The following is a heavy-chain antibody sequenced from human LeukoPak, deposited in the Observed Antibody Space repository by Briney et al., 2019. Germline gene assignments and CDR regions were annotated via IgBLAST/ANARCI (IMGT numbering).Heavy chain of an antibody. Sequence: ASVKVSCKASGYTFTSYDINWVRQATGQGLEWMGWMNPNSGNTGYAQKFRGRVTMTRNTSISTAYRELSSLRSEDTAVYYCASGGIAATFDYWGQGTLVTVSS. J-gene: IGHJ4*02. CDR2: MNPNSGNT. V-gene: IGHV1-8*01. CDR3: ASGGIAATFDY. D-gene: IGHD6-13*01. CDR1: GYTFTSYD.